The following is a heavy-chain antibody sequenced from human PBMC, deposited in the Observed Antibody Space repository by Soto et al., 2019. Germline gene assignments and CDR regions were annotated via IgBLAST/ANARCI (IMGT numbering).Heavy chain of an antibody. D-gene: IGHD4-4*01. Sequence: PGGSLRLSCAASGFTFSSYAMSWVRQAPGKALEWVSAISGSGGSTYYADSVKGRFTISRDNSKNTLYLQMNSLRAEDTAVYYSAKGTTATGVSSWDYYYYYYMDVWGKGTTVNVSS. J-gene: IGHJ6*03. CDR1: GFTFSSYA. CDR2: ISGSGGST. CDR3: AKGTTATGVSSWDYYYYYYMDV. V-gene: IGHV3-23*01.